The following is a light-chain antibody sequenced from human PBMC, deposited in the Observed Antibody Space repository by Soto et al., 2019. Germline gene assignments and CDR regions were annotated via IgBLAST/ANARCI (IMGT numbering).Light chain of an antibody. V-gene: IGLV2-14*01. J-gene: IGLJ1*01. CDR1: SSDIGGYNY. Sequence: QSALTQPASVSGSPGQSITISCTGTSSDIGGYNYVSWYQQHPGKAPKLMISEVSDRPSGVSNRFSGSKSGNTASLTISGLQAEDEADYYCNSYTSSSTPYVFGTGTKLTV. CDR3: NSYTSSSTPYV. CDR2: EVS.